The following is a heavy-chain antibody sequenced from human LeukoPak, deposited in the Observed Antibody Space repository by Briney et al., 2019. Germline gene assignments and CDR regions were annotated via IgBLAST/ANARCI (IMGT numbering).Heavy chain of an antibody. D-gene: IGHD4-23*01. CDR3: ARDNSIADRGWWFDP. Sequence: ASVKVSCKASGYIFTNHYMHWVRQAPGQGLEWMGLINPSGSSTLYAEKFRGRIIMTRDMSTATDYMELSSLGSEDTAVYYCARDNSIADRGWWFDPWGQGTLVTVSS. J-gene: IGHJ5*02. CDR2: INPSGSST. V-gene: IGHV1-46*01. CDR1: GYIFTNHY.